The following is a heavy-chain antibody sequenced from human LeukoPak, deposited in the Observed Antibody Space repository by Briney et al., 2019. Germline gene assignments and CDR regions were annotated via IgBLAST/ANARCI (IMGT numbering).Heavy chain of an antibody. D-gene: IGHD3-3*01. Sequence: GGSLRLSCAASGFTFSSYAMSWVRQAPGKGLEWVSAISGSGGSTYYADSVKGRFTISRDNSKNTLYLQMNSLRAEDTAVYYCAKDREGFITIFGVVIIHFDYWGQGTLVTVSS. CDR2: ISGSGGST. CDR1: GFTFSSYA. V-gene: IGHV3-23*01. CDR3: AKDREGFITIFGVVIIHFDY. J-gene: IGHJ4*02.